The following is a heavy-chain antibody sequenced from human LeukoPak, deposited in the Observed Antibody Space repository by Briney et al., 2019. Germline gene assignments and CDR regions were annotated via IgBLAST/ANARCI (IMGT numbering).Heavy chain of an antibody. Sequence: GGSLRLSCAASGFTFSSYAMSWVRQAPGKGLEWVSGISGSGGSTYYADSVKGRFTVSRDNSKNTLYLQMNSLRAEDTAVYYCAKMPVSYSSGWTNFDYWGQGTLVTVSS. D-gene: IGHD6-19*01. CDR1: GFTFSSYA. J-gene: IGHJ4*02. V-gene: IGHV3-23*01. CDR2: ISGSGGST. CDR3: AKMPVSYSSGWTNFDY.